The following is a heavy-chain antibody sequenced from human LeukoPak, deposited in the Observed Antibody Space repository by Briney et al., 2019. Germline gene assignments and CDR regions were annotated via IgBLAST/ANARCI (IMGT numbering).Heavy chain of an antibody. D-gene: IGHD2-8*01. J-gene: IGHJ5*02. V-gene: IGHV4-59*01. CDR3: ASEDEQKYCTNGVCYNNWFDP. CDR2: IYYSGST. CDR1: GGSISSYY. Sequence: SETLSLTCTVSGGSISSYYWSWIRQPPGKGLEWIGYIYYSGSTNYNPSLKSRVTISVDTSKNQFSLKLSSVTAADTAVYYCASEDEQKYCTNGVCYNNWFDPWGQGTLVTVSS.